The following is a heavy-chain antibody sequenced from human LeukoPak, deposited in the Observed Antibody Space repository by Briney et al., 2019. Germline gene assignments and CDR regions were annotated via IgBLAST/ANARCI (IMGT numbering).Heavy chain of an antibody. Sequence: PSETLSLTCVVSGGSINNNKWWSWVRQPPGKGLEWIGDVYYSGSTNYNPSLKSRVTMSVDTSKNQFSLKLSSVTAVDTAVYYCARKATTGPTKAAFDIWGQGTMVTVSS. V-gene: IGHV4-4*02. CDR2: VYYSGST. CDR3: ARKATTGPTKAAFDI. J-gene: IGHJ3*02. CDR1: GGSINNNKW. D-gene: IGHD4-17*01.